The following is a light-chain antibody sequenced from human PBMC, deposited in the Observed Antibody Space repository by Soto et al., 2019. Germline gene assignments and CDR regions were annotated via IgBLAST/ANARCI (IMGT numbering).Light chain of an antibody. J-gene: IGKJ4*01. CDR3: QQANSFPSLT. CDR2: AAS. CDR1: QDISSW. Sequence: DIQMTQSPSSVSASVGDRVTITCRASQDISSWLAWYQQKPGKAPKLLIYAASSLQRGVPSRFXGSGSGTDFTLTISSLQPEDFATYYCQQANSFPSLTFGGGTKVEMK. V-gene: IGKV1-12*02.